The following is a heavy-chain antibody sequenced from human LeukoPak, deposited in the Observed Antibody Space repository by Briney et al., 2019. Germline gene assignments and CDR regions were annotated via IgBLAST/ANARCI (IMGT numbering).Heavy chain of an antibody. Sequence: SETLSLTCTVSGGSISSSSYYWGWIRQPPGKGLEWIGSIYYSGSTYYNPSLKSRVTISVDTSKNQFSLKLSSVTAADTAVYYCARDWTDCSSTSCYPIDWFDPWGQGTLVTVSS. J-gene: IGHJ5*02. V-gene: IGHV4-39*07. CDR3: ARDWTDCSSTSCYPIDWFDP. D-gene: IGHD2-2*01. CDR1: GGSISSSSYY. CDR2: IYYSGST.